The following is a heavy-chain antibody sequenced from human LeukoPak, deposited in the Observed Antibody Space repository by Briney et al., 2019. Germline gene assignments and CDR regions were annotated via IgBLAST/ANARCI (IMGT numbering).Heavy chain of an antibody. J-gene: IGHJ4*02. Sequence: GGSLRLSCAASGFTFSSYGMHWVRQAPGKGLEWVSVIYSGGSTYYVDSVKGRFTISRDNSKNTLYLQMNSLRAEDTAVYYCARDFHTNDYWGQGTLVTVSS. CDR1: GFTFSSYG. D-gene: IGHD1-1*01. CDR3: ARDFHTNDY. CDR2: IYSGGST. V-gene: IGHV3-53*01.